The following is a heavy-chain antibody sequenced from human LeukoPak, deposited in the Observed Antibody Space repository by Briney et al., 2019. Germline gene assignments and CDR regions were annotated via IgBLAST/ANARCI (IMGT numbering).Heavy chain of an antibody. V-gene: IGHV1-2*02. CDR3: ARTPLYCSSTSCYYSWFDP. Sequence: RASVKVSCKASGYTFTGYCMHWVRQAPGQGLEWMGWINPNSGGTNYAQKFQGRVTMARDTSISTAYMELSRLRSDDTAVYYCARTPLYCSSTSCYYSWFDPWGQGTLVTVSS. CDR1: GYTFTGYC. D-gene: IGHD2-2*01. J-gene: IGHJ5*02. CDR2: INPNSGGT.